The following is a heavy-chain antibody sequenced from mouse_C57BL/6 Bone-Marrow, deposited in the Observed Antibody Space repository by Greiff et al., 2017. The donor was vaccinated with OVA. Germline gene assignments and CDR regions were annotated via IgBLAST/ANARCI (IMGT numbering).Heavy chain of an antibody. CDR3: ARDCGSSHGAMDD. D-gene: IGHD1-1*01. CDR1: GYTFTDYY. CDR2: INPYNGGT. Sequence: VQLQQSGPVLVKPGASVKMSCKASGYTFTDYYLNWVKQSHGKSLEWIGVINPYNGGTSYNQKFKGKATLTVDKSSSTAYMELNSLTSEDSAVYYCARDCGSSHGAMDDWGQGTSVTVSS. J-gene: IGHJ4*01. V-gene: IGHV1-19*01.